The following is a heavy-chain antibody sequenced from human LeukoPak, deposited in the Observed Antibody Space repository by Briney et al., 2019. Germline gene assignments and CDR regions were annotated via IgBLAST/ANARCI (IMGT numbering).Heavy chain of an antibody. CDR1: GGSISSYY. CDR3: ARSGSSWYMEENWFDP. CDR2: IYYSGST. Sequence: SETLSLTCTVSGGSISSYYWSWIRQPPGKGLEWIGYIYYSGSTNYNPSLKSRVTISVDTSKNQFSLKLSSVTAADTAVYYCARSGSSWYMEENWFDPWGQGTLVTVSS. D-gene: IGHD6-13*01. J-gene: IGHJ5*02. V-gene: IGHV4-59*01.